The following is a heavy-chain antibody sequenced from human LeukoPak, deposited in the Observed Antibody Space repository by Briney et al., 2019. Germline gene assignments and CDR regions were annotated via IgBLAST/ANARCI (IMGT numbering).Heavy chain of an antibody. CDR1: GFTVSSNY. CDR2: ISYDGSNK. V-gene: IGHV3-30*18. D-gene: IGHD6-13*01. CDR3: AKDSSSSQDY. Sequence: GGSLRLSCAASGFTVSSNYMSWVRQAPGKGLEWVAVISYDGSNKYYADSVKGRFTISRDNSKNTLYLQMNSLRAEDTAVYYCAKDSSSSQDYWGQGTLVTVSS. J-gene: IGHJ4*02.